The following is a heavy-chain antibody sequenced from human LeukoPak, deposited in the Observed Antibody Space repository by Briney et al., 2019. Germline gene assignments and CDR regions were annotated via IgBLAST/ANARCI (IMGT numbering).Heavy chain of an antibody. CDR3: ARDGLAPNYYYYYMDV. CDR2: INPSGGST. Sequence: ASVNVSFKASGYTFTSYYMHWVRQAPGQGLEWMGIINPSGGSTSYAQKFQGRVTMTRDMSTSTVYMELSSLRSEDTAVYYCARDGLAPNYYYYYMDVWGKGTTVTVS. CDR1: GYTFTSYY. J-gene: IGHJ6*03. V-gene: IGHV1-46*01.